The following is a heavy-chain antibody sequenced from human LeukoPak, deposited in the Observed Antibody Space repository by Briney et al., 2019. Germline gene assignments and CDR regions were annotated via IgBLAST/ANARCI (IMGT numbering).Heavy chain of an antibody. J-gene: IGHJ4*02. CDR2: INPNSGGT. CDR3: ARWENYGDYRIDY. CDR1: GYTFTGYY. D-gene: IGHD4-17*01. Sequence: ASVKVSCKASGYTFTGYYMHWVRQAPGQGLEWMGWINPNSGGTNYAQKLQGRVTMTTDTSTSTAYMELRSLRSDDTAVYYCARWENYGDYRIDYWGQGTLVTVSS. V-gene: IGHV1-2*02.